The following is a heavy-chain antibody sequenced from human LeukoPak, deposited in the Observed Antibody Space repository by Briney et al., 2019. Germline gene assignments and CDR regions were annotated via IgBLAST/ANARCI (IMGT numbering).Heavy chain of an antibody. CDR2: ISSSSSTI. V-gene: IGHV3-48*04. J-gene: IGHJ4*02. CDR3: ARDGPPFDY. Sequence: GGSLRLSCAASGFTFSSYSMNWVRQAPGKGLEWDSYISSSSSTIYYADSVKGRFTISRDNAKNSLYLQMNSLRAEDTAVYYCARDGPPFDYWGQGTLVTVSS. CDR1: GFTFSSYS.